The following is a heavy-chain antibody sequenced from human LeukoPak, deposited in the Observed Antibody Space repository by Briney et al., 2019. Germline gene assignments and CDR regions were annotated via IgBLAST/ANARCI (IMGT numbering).Heavy chain of an antibody. V-gene: IGHV5-51*01. J-gene: IGHJ4*02. CDR2: SYPGDSDT. Sequence: GESLKISCKGSGYSFTSYWIGWVRQMPGKCLEWMGISYPGDSDTRYSPSFQGQVTISADKSISTAYLQWSSLKASDTAMYYCARRSDTAMVELDYWGQGTLVTVSS. CDR1: GYSFTSYW. D-gene: IGHD5-18*01. CDR3: ARRSDTAMVELDY.